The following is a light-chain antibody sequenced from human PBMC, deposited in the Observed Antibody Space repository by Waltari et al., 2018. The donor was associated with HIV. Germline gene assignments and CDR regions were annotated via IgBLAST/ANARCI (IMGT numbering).Light chain of an antibody. CDR3: QSADSSGTFYV. V-gene: IGLV3-25*03. CDR1: ALPQHY. Sequence: SYELTQPPSVSVSPGQTARITCSGDALPQHYAYWYQQKPGPAPVLVIYKDSERPSGIPERFSGSSSGTTVTLTISGVQAEDEADYYCQSADSSGTFYVFGTGTKVTVL. CDR2: KDS. J-gene: IGLJ1*01.